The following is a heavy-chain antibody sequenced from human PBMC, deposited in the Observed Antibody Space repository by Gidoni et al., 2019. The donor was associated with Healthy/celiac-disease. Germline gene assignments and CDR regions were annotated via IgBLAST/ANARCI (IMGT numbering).Heavy chain of an antibody. CDR1: GFPFSSYG. V-gene: IGHV3-30*18. J-gene: IGHJ6*03. Sequence: QVQLVESGGGVVQPGRSLRLSCAASGFPFSSYGMHWVRQAPGKGLEWVAVISYDGSNKYYADSVKGRFTISRDNSKNTLYLQMNSLRAEDTAVYYCAKDPQESAYYYYYMDVWGKGTTVTVSS. CDR2: ISYDGSNK. CDR3: AKDPQESAYYYYYMDV.